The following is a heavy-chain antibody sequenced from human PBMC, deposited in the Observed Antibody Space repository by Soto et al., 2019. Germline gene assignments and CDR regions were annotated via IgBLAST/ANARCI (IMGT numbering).Heavy chain of an antibody. V-gene: IGHV3-23*01. J-gene: IGHJ2*01. Sequence: EVQLLESGGGLVQPGGSLRLSCDGSGFTFPNYGMTWVRQAPGQGLEWVSCVSGDGFSAYYADSVKGRFTISRDNSKNTVYVQMNSLRAEDTAVYYCAKEASVPSFGEFWFFDLWGRGTPVTVSS. CDR2: VSGDGFSA. D-gene: IGHD3-10*01. CDR1: GFTFPNYG. CDR3: AKEASVPSFGEFWFFDL.